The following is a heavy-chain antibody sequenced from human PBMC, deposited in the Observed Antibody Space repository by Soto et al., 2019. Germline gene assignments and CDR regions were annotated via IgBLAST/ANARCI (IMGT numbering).Heavy chain of an antibody. CDR1: GFTFSSYG. J-gene: IGHJ6*02. CDR3: ARDRTVTMVRGPYYYYGMYF. Sequence: GGSLRLSCAASGFTFSSYGMHWVRQAPGKGLEWVAVIWYDGSNKYYADSVKGRFTISRGNSKNTLYLQMNSLRAEDTAVYYCARDRTVTMVRGPYYYYGMYFWGQGYTVTVYS. CDR2: IWYDGSNK. V-gene: IGHV3-33*01. D-gene: IGHD3-10*01.